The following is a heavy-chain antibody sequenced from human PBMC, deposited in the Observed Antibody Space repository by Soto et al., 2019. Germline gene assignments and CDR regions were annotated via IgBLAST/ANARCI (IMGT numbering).Heavy chain of an antibody. CDR3: ARDATSIAARPTDY. CDR2: ISANSGNT. Sequence: GPDVKKPGASVKVSCKASGYTFINYDISWVRQAPGQGLEWMGWISANSGNTKFAQKFQGRVTMTTDTSTSTAYMELRSLTSDDTAVYFCARDATSIAARPTDYWGQGTLVTVSS. J-gene: IGHJ4*02. D-gene: IGHD6-6*01. V-gene: IGHV1-18*01. CDR1: GYTFINYD.